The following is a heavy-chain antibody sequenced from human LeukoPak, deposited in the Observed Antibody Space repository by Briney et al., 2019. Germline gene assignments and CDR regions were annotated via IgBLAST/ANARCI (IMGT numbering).Heavy chain of an antibody. Sequence: GGSLRLSCAASGAAFSKYGMKWVRQAAGAGLEYISGISRSGDITHYTDSVKGRFTISRDNVKNTLYLQMNSLRAEDTALYYCATEGFYFWGPGTQVTVSS. CDR3: ATEGFYF. CDR1: GAAFSKYG. CDR2: ISRSGDIT. V-gene: IGHV3-23*01. J-gene: IGHJ4*02.